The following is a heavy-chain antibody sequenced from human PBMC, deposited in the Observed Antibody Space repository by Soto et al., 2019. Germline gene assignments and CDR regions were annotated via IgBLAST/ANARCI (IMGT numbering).Heavy chain of an antibody. CDR1: GGSISYNSYY. V-gene: IGHV4-39*02. J-gene: IGHJ5*02. D-gene: IGHD2-2*01. CDR2: IFYTGTT. CDR3: ARLVVVAPVANA. Sequence: SETLSLTCSVSGGSISYNSYYWGWIRQPPGKGLEWVGGIFYTGTTYYSPSLKDRVTISVDTSKNSSSLNLTSVTAADTGVYFCARLVVVAPVANAWGQGTLVTVSS.